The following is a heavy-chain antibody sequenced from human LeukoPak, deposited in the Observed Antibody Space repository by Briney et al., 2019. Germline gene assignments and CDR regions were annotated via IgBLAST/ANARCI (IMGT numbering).Heavy chain of an antibody. CDR1: GFTFSNYA. Sequence: GGSLRLSCAASGFTFSNYAMSWVRQAPGKGPEWVSAISDSGGSTYYADSVKGRFSISRDNSKNALYLHMNSLRAEDAAVYYCAKEHTDWKGGNWFDPWGQGTVVTVSS. J-gene: IGHJ5*02. V-gene: IGHV3-23*01. D-gene: IGHD1-1*01. CDR2: ISDSGGST. CDR3: AKEHTDWKGGNWFDP.